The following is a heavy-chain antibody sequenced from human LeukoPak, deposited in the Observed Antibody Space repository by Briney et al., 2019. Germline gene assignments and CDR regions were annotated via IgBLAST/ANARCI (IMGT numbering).Heavy chain of an antibody. V-gene: IGHV4-39*01. Sequence: PSHTLSLALTVVAGSVIVVTHSCGSISHPPRNWLEWVGSISYSASSSYSPSLKTRVTMSVDTSENQFSLKLSSVTAADSTVYYCVRIYCTSTSCYGDSYYGMDVWGQGTTVTVSS. CDR3: VRIYCTSTSCYGDSYYGMDV. CDR1: AGSVIVVTHS. CDR2: ISYSASS. D-gene: IGHD2-2*01. J-gene: IGHJ6*02.